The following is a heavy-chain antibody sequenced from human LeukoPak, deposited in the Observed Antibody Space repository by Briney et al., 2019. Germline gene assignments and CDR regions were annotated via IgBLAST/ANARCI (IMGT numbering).Heavy chain of an antibody. CDR1: GGSSNYY. J-gene: IGHJ4*02. V-gene: IGHV4-34*01. D-gene: IGHD4-17*01. Sequence: SETLSLTCGVYGGSSNYYWSWIRQAPGKGLEWIGETTHDGRTNYSPSLRGRATISKDTSKSQSSLRLNSVTVADTAVYYCAPIYGDYSDFDYWGQGTLVTVSS. CDR2: TTHDGRT. CDR3: APIYGDYSDFDY.